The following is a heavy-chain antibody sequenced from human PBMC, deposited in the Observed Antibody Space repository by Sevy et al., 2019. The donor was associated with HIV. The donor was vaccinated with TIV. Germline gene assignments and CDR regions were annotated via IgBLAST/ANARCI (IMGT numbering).Heavy chain of an antibody. V-gene: IGHV3-30*18. CDR1: GFTFSSYG. Sequence: GGCLRLSCAASGFTFSSYGMHWVRQAPGKGLEWVAVISYDGSNKYYADSVKDRFTISRDNSKNTLYLQMNSLRAEDTAVYYCAKDWALYCSGGGCYEGLDYWGQGTVVTVSS. CDR2: ISYDGSNK. D-gene: IGHD2-15*01. J-gene: IGHJ4*02. CDR3: AKDWALYCSGGGCYEGLDY.